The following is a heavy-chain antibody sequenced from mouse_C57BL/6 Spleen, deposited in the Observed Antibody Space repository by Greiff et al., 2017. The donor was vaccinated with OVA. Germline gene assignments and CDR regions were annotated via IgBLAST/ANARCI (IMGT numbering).Heavy chain of an antibody. V-gene: IGHV1-80*01. Sequence: QVQLQQSGAELVKPGASVKISCKASGYAFSSYWMNWVKQRPGKGLEWIGQIYPGDGDTNYNGKFKGKATLTADKSSSTAYMQLSSLTSEDSAVYFCAPYYDYVGWYFDVWGTGTTVTVSS. CDR3: APYYDYVGWYFDV. J-gene: IGHJ1*03. D-gene: IGHD2-4*01. CDR2: IYPGDGDT. CDR1: GYAFSSYW.